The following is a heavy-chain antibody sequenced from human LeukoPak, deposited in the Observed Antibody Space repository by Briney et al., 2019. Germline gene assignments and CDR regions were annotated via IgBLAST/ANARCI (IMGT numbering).Heavy chain of an antibody. Sequence: GESLKISCKGSGYSFTSYRIGWVRQMPGKGLEWMGIIYPGDSDTRYSPSFQGQVTISADKSISTAYLQWSSLKASDTAMYYCARQMVVTAIPGWFDPWGQGTLVTVSS. CDR3: ARQMVVTAIPGWFDP. J-gene: IGHJ5*02. V-gene: IGHV5-51*01. CDR1: GYSFTSYR. D-gene: IGHD2-21*02. CDR2: IYPGDSDT.